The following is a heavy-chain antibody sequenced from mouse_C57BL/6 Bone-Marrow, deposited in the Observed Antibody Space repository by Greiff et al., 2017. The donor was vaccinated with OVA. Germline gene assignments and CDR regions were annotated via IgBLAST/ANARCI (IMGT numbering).Heavy chain of an antibody. V-gene: IGHV1-55*01. J-gene: IGHJ4*01. CDR2: IYPGSGST. CDR3: ARGGFRGAMDY. CDR1: GYTFTSYW. Sequence: QVQLQQSGAELVKPGASVKVSCKASGYTFTSYWITWVKQRPGQGLEWIGDIYPGSGSTNYNEKFKSKATLTVDTSSSTAYMQLSSLTSEDSAVYYCARGGFRGAMDYWGQGTSVTVSS.